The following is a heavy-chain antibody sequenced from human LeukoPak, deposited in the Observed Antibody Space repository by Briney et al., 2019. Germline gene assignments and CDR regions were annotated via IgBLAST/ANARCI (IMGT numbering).Heavy chain of an antibody. Sequence: PSETLSLTCTVSGASISSGSYYWSWIRQPAGRGLEWIGRIYTSGSTNYNPSLKTRVTISGDTSKNQFSLKLSSVTAADTAVYYCARVRRSMIVVVTKGYFDYWGQGTLVTVSS. CDR1: GASISSGSYY. CDR2: IYTSGST. J-gene: IGHJ4*02. V-gene: IGHV4-61*02. CDR3: ARVRRSMIVVVTKGYFDY. D-gene: IGHD3-22*01.